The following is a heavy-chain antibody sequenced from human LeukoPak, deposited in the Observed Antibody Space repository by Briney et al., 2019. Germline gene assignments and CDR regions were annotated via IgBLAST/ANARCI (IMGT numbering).Heavy chain of an antibody. Sequence: SETLSLTCTVSGGSISSGSYYWSWIRQPAGKGLEWIGRIYTSGSTNYNPSLKSRVTISVDTSKNQFSLKLSSVTAADTAVYYCARVSHYYDSSGYGYWFDPWGQGTLVTVSS. CDR3: ARVSHYYDSSGYGYWFDP. CDR2: IYTSGST. V-gene: IGHV4-61*02. J-gene: IGHJ5*02. D-gene: IGHD3-22*01. CDR1: GGSISSGSYY.